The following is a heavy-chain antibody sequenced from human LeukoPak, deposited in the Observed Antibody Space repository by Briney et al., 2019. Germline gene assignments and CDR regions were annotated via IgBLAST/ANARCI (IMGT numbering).Heavy chain of an antibody. CDR3: ARRQWTAFDF. J-gene: IGHJ3*01. Sequence: GGSLRLSCAASGFTFNTYWISWVRQAPGKGLQWVANIKPDGNERYYVDYVKGRFTISRDNARSSLYPQMNSLRVEDTAIYYCARRQWTAFDFWGQGTMVTVSS. CDR1: GFTFNTYW. V-gene: IGHV3-7*01. CDR2: IKPDGNER. D-gene: IGHD6-19*01.